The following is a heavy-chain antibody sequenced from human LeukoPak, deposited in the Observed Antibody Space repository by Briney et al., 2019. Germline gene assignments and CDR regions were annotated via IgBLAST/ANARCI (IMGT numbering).Heavy chain of an antibody. CDR1: GFTVSTYD. J-gene: IGHJ4*02. V-gene: IGHV3-23*01. D-gene: IGHD3-16*01. CDR2: ISGSGGST. CDR3: AKSLEGEWCDFDY. Sequence: PGGSLRLSCAASGFTVSTYDMSWVRQAPGKGLEWVSVISGSGGSTYYADSVKGRFTISRDNSKNTLYLQMNSLRAEDTAVYYCAKSLEGEWCDFDYWGQGTLVTVSS.